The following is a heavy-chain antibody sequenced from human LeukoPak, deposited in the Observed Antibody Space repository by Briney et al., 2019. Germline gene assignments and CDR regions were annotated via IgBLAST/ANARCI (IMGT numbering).Heavy chain of an antibody. Sequence: SETLSLTCTVYGVSFRGYFWSWVRQPPGKGLEWIGDVKDTGSTNYNPFLKGRVTISLDTSKNQFSLKVTSVTAADTAVYYCASGGRLTGQGSYGSWGQGTLVTVSS. CDR2: VKDTGST. CDR3: ASGGRLTGQGSYGS. D-gene: IGHD3-10*01. J-gene: IGHJ4*02. V-gene: IGHV4-34*01. CDR1: GVSFRGYF.